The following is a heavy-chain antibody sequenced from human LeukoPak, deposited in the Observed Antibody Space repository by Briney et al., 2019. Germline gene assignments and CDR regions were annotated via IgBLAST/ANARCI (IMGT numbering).Heavy chain of an antibody. CDR2: ISGSGGST. J-gene: IGHJ3*02. D-gene: IGHD3-9*01. V-gene: IGHV3-23*01. CDR3: AKLRYFDWLFEPDDAFDI. CDR1: GFTFSSYA. Sequence: GGSLRLSCAASGFTFSSYAMSWVRQAPGRGLEWVSAISGSGGSTYYADSVKGRFTISRDNSKNTLYLQMNSLRAEDTAVYYCAKLRYFDWLFEPDDAFDIWGQGTMVTVSS.